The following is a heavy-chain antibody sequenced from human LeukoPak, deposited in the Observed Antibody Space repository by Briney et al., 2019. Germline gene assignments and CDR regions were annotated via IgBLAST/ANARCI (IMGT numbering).Heavy chain of an antibody. Sequence: GGSLRLSCAASGFTFSSYWMPWVRQAPGKGLVWVSRINSDGSSTSYADSVKGRFTISRDNAKNTLYLQMNSLRAEDTAVYYCARGGDYVVDNWFDPWGQGTLVTVSS. CDR1: GFTFSSYW. J-gene: IGHJ5*02. D-gene: IGHD4-17*01. CDR2: INSDGSST. CDR3: ARGGDYVVDNWFDP. V-gene: IGHV3-74*01.